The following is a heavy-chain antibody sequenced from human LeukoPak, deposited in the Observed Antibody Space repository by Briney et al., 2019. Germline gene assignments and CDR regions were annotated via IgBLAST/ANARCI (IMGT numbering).Heavy chain of an antibody. CDR3: ARGSLAVAVDY. V-gene: IGHV3-7*03. CDR1: GFSLSNYW. J-gene: IGHJ4*02. Sequence: GASLRLSCTASGFSLSNYWMSWVRQGPGKGLEWVATIKHDGSEKYYVDSVTGRFTISRDNAKNSLYLQMNSLRAEDTAVYYCARGSLAVAVDYWGQGTLVTVSS. CDR2: IKHDGSEK. D-gene: IGHD6-19*01.